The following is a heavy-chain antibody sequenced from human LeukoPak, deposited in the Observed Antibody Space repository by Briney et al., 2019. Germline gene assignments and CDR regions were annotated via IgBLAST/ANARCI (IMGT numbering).Heavy chain of an antibody. J-gene: IGHJ4*02. CDR3: EKDSGYSYGHGLDY. V-gene: IGHV3-30*02. CDR1: GFTFSTYN. D-gene: IGHD5-18*01. Sequence: GGSLRLSCAASGFTFSTYNMHWVRQAPGKGLEWVALVVSDESNKYHADSVKGRFTISRDNSKNALFLQMNSLRDEDTAVYYCEKDSGYSYGHGLDYWGQGTLVTVSS. CDR2: VVSDESNK.